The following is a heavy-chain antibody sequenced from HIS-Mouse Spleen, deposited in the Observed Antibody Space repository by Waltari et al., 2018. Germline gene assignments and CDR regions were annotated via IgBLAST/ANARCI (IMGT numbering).Heavy chain of an antibody. CDR2: IYYSGST. D-gene: IGHD6-13*01. CDR1: GGSISSSSYD. CDR3: AREIPYSSSWYDWYFDL. V-gene: IGHV4-39*07. Sequence: QLQLQESGPGLVKPSETLSLTCTGPGGSISSSSYDWGGIRQPPGKGLEWIGSIYYSGSTYYNPSLKSRVTISVDTSKNQFSLKLSSVTAADTAVYYCAREIPYSSSWYDWYFDLWGRGTLVTVSS. J-gene: IGHJ2*01.